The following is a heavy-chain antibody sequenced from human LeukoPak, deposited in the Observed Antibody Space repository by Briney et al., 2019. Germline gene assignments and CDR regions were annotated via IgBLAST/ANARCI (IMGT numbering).Heavy chain of an antibody. V-gene: IGHV3-33*04. CDR1: GFIFSSYG. J-gene: IGHJ4*02. CDR3: ARSGGGTYFDY. D-gene: IGHD2-15*01. Sequence: PGRCLRLSCTVSGFIFSSYGMHWVRQAPGKGLEWVAVIWREGSNKDYVGSVKGRFTISRHDSKNTLYLQMNSLRVEDTAVYYCARSGGGTYFDYWGQGTLVTVSS. CDR2: IWREGSNK.